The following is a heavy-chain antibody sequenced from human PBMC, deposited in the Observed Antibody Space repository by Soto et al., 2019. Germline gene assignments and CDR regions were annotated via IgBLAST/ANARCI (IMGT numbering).Heavy chain of an antibody. CDR1: GFTFSSYA. Sequence: EVQLLESGGGLVQPGGSLRLSCTASGFTFSSYAMSWVRQAPGKGLEWVSAISGSGGNTYYADSVKGRFTISRDNSKNTLYLQMNRLRAEDTAVYYCAKSITARPFDYWGQGALVTVSS. CDR2: ISGSGGNT. V-gene: IGHV3-23*01. J-gene: IGHJ4*02. D-gene: IGHD6-6*01. CDR3: AKSITARPFDY.